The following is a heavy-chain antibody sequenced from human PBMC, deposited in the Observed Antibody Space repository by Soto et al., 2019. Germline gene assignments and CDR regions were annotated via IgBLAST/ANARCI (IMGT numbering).Heavy chain of an antibody. J-gene: IGHJ4*02. CDR2: IYHTGGA. Sequence: QVHLQESGPGLVEPSGTLSLTCAVSRGSISDNDWWTWVRQPPGKGLEWIGDIYHTGGANYSPSLKSRVTISVDKSRNQCSLKLDSVTAADTAVYYCATRIGEAPFWGQGTLVTVSS. CDR1: RGSISDNDW. V-gene: IGHV4-4*02. CDR3: ATRIGEAPF.